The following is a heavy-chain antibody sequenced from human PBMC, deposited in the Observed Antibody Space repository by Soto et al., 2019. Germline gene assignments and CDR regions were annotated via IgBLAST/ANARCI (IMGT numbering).Heavy chain of an antibody. J-gene: IGHJ5*02. CDR2: IFYSGST. D-gene: IGHD3-9*01. V-gene: IGHV4-39*01. CDR1: GGSISSSSYY. Sequence: PSETLSLTCTVSGGSISSSSYYWGWIRQPPGKGLEWIGSIFYSGSTYYNPSLKSRVTISVDTSKNQFSLKLSSVTAADTAVYYCARSYLSGFILEGSFDPWGQGTLVTVSS. CDR3: ARSYLSGFILEGSFDP.